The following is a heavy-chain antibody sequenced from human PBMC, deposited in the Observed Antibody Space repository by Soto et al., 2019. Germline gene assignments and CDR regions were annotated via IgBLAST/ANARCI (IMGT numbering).Heavy chain of an antibody. CDR3: ARVRGYCSSTSCYGYYYYYYYMDV. J-gene: IGHJ6*03. CDR2: IYYSGST. V-gene: IGHV4-31*03. CDR1: GGSISSGGYY. D-gene: IGHD2-2*01. Sequence: QVQLQESGPGLVKPSQTLSLTCTVSGGSISSGGYYWSWIRQHPGKGLEWIGYIYYSGSTYYNPSLKSRVTISVDTSKNQFSLKLSSVTAADTAVYYCARVRGYCSSTSCYGYYYYYYYMDVWGKGTTVTVSS.